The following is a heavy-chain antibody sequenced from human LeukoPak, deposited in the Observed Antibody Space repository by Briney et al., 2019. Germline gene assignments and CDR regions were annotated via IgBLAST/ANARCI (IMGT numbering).Heavy chain of an antibody. CDR1: GFTFSSYA. CDR3: AKGSLSSSWLNYYGMDV. V-gene: IGHV3-23*01. J-gene: IGHJ6*02. D-gene: IGHD6-13*01. Sequence: PGGSLTLSCAASGFTFSSYAMSWVRQAPGKGLEWVSAISGSGGSTYYADSVKGRFTISRDNSKNTLYLQMNSLRADDTAVYYCAKGSLSSSWLNYYGMDVWGQGTTVTVSS. CDR2: ISGSGGST.